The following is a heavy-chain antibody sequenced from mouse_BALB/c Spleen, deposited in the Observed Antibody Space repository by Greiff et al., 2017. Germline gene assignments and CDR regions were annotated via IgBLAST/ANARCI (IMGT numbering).Heavy chain of an antibody. CDR2: ISSGSSTI. V-gene: IGHV5-17*02. D-gene: IGHD1-1*01. CDR1: GFTFSSFG. Sequence: EVQLVESGGGLVQPGGSRKLSCAASGFTFSSFGMHWVRQAPEKGLEWVAYISSGSSTIYYADTVKGRFTISRDNPKNTLFLQMPSLRSDDTAMYYCARRASSSYYYAMDYWGQGTSVTVSS. J-gene: IGHJ4*01. CDR3: ARRASSSYYYAMDY.